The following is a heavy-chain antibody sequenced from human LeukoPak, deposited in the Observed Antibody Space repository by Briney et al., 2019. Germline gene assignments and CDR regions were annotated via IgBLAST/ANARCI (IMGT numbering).Heavy chain of an antibody. Sequence: GGSLRLSCAASGFTFSSYSMNWVRQAPGKGLEWVSSITSSSTIYYADSVKGRFTISRDNAKNSLYLQMNSLRAEDTAVYYCARTASSGYFYFDYWGQGTLVTVSS. CDR3: ARTASSGYFYFDY. V-gene: IGHV3-48*01. J-gene: IGHJ4*02. D-gene: IGHD3-22*01. CDR1: GFTFSSYS. CDR2: ITSSSTI.